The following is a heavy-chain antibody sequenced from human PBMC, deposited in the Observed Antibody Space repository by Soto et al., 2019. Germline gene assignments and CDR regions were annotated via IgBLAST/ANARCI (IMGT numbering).Heavy chain of an antibody. V-gene: IGHV1-2*04. Sequence: ASVKVSCKASGYTFTGYYMHWVRQAPGQGLEWMGWINPNGGGTNYAQKFQGWVTMTRDTSISTAYMELSRLRPDDTAVYYCARGRQLWLRGYYYYGMDVWGQGTTVTVSS. CDR2: INPNGGGT. CDR1: GYTFTGYY. J-gene: IGHJ6*02. D-gene: IGHD5-18*01. CDR3: ARGRQLWLRGYYYYGMDV.